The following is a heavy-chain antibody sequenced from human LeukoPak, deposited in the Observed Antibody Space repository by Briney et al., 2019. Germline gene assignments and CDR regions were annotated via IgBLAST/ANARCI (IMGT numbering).Heavy chain of an antibody. V-gene: IGHV4-4*07. D-gene: IGHD3-22*01. CDR3: ARDRYYYDSSGYYVFDY. J-gene: IGHJ4*02. CDR1: GGSISSYC. Sequence: SETLSLTCTVSGGSISSYCWSWIRQPAGKGLEWIGRIYTSGSTNYNPSLKSRVTMSVDTSKNQFSLKLSSVTAADTAVYYCARDRYYYDSSGYYVFDYWGQGTLVTVSS. CDR2: IYTSGST.